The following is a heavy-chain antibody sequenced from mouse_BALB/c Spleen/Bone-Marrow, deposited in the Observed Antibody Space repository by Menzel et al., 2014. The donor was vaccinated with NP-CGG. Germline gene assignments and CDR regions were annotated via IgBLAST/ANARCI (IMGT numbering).Heavy chain of an antibody. CDR2: IAPGSGNI. Sequence: DLVKPGASVKLSCKASGYTFTSYWINWVKQRPGQGLEWIGRIAPGSGNIYYNEMFKVKATLTVDASSSTAYIQLSSLSSEDSAVHCARSYYVSSPYAMDYWGQGTSVTVSS. D-gene: IGHD1-1*01. CDR3: ARSYYVSSPYAMDY. J-gene: IGHJ4*01. V-gene: IGHV1S41*01. CDR1: GYTFTSYW.